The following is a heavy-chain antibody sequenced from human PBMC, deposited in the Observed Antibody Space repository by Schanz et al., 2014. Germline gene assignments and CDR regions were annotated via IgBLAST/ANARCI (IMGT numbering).Heavy chain of an antibody. J-gene: IGHJ3*01. CDR3: ARELPGVVAFDS. CDR1: GLIFSNYV. CDR2: ISYDGSFK. D-gene: IGHD7-27*01. Sequence: VQLLESGGGLVQPGGSLKLSCAASGLIFSNYVMSWVRQAPGKGLEWVAVISYDGSFKNYADSVRGRITMSRDNSKNTMYLQINNLRADDTAVYYCARELPGVVAFDSWGQGTMVTVSS. V-gene: IGHV3-33*08.